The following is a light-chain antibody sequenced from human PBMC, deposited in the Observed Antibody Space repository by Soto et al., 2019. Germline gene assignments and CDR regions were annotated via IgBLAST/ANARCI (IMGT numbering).Light chain of an antibody. CDR1: QSISSW. CDR2: KTS. Sequence: DIHMTQSPSTLSASVGGRVTITCRASQSISSWLAGYQQKPGKAPKLLVYKTSSIETGVPSRFSGSGSGKEFTLTISSLQPDECASYYCQHLKDYSWTFGQGTEVEVK. V-gene: IGKV1-5*03. J-gene: IGKJ1*01. CDR3: QHLKDYSWT.